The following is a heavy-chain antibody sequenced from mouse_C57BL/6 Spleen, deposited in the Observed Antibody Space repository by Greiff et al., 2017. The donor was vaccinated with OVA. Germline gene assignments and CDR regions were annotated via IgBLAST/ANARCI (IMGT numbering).Heavy chain of an antibody. J-gene: IGHJ4*01. CDR3: ARGWDGAMDY. CDR1: GFTFSDYG. CDR2: ISSGSSTI. V-gene: IGHV5-17*01. Sequence: EVLLVASGGGLVKPGGSLKLSCAASGFTFSDYGMHWVRQAPEKGLEWVAYISSGSSTIYYADTVKGRFTISRDNAKNTLFLQMTSLRSEDTAMYYCARGWDGAMDYWGQGTSVTVSS. D-gene: IGHD4-1*01.